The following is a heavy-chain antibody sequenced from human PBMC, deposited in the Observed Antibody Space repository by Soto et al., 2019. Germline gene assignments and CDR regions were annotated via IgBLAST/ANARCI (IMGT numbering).Heavy chain of an antibody. V-gene: IGHV4-30-4*01. Sequence: QVQLQESGPGLVKPSQTLSLTCTVSAGSITSGDYYWTWIRQPPGKGLEWIGYIDHSGSAYYNPSLKGRATISIDTSNNQFSLKMTSVTAADTAVYYCAGELGTFYFDHWGQGTLVTVSS. CDR3: AGELGTFYFDH. J-gene: IGHJ4*02. CDR1: AGSITSGDYY. CDR2: IDHSGSA. D-gene: IGHD7-27*01.